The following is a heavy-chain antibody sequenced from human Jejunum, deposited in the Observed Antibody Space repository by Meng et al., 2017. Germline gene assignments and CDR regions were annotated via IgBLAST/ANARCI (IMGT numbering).Heavy chain of an antibody. V-gene: IGHV4-61*03. J-gene: IGHJ4*02. CDR2: VYYSGHT. Sequence: QVQLQESGPGLVRPSETLSLTCTVSGDSVSSDNYYWSWIRQPPEKGLEWIGYVYYSGHTDCNPSLKSRLSISIDTSKNHFSLKLSSVTAADTAVYYCARTPLYSGSYYFDPWGQGVLVTVSS. CDR1: GDSVSSDNYY. CDR3: ARTPLYSGSYYFDP. D-gene: IGHD1-26*01.